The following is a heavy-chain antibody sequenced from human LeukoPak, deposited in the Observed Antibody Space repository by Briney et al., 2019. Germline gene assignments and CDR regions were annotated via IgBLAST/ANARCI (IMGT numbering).Heavy chain of an antibody. Sequence: SETLSLTCTVSDGSISNYYWTWIRQPPGKGLEWIGYIYYSGSTNYNPSLKSRVTISVDTSKNQFSLKLSSVTAADTAVYYCARWRGDSSGYFDYWGQGTLVTVSS. CDR2: IYYSGST. D-gene: IGHD3-22*01. CDR3: ARWRGDSSGYFDY. CDR1: DGSISNYY. J-gene: IGHJ4*02. V-gene: IGHV4-59*01.